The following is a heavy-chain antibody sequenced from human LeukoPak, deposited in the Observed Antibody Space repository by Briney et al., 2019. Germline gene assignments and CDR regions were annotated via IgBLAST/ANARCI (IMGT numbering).Heavy chain of an antibody. CDR1: GDSISNNY. CDR3: ARVATPYYDFWSGSTWYYMDV. V-gene: IGHV4-59*01. Sequence: SETLSLTCTVSGDSISNNYWNWIRQPPGRGLEWIGYVYYSGATYYNPSLESRITMSVDTSRNQFFLKLSSVTAADTAVYYCARVATPYYDFWSGSTWYYMDVWGKGTTVTVSS. J-gene: IGHJ6*03. D-gene: IGHD3-3*01. CDR2: VYYSGAT.